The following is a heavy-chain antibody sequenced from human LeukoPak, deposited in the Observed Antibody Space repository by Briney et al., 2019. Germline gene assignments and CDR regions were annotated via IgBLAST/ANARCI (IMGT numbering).Heavy chain of an antibody. Sequence: GGSLRLSCAASGFTFSSYSMNWVRQAPGKGLEWVSSISSSSYIYYADSVKGRFTISRDNAKNSLYLQMNSLRAEDTAVYYCARESANCGSDCRSLSDYWGQGTLVTVSS. CDR1: GFTFSSYS. D-gene: IGHD2-21*02. CDR2: ISSSSYI. V-gene: IGHV3-21*04. J-gene: IGHJ4*02. CDR3: ARESANCGSDCRSLSDY.